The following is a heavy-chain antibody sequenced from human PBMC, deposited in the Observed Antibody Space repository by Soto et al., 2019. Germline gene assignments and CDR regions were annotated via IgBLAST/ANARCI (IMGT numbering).Heavy chain of an antibody. J-gene: IGHJ6*02. V-gene: IGHV3-7*01. Sequence: GGSLRLSCAASGFTFSSYWMSWVRQAPGKGLEWVANIKQDGSEKYYVDSVKGRFTISRDNAKNSLYLQMNSLRAEDTAVYYCARDGPGPYDFYYGMDVWGQGTTVTVSS. CDR1: GFTFSSYW. CDR3: ARDGPGPYDFYYGMDV. CDR2: IKQDGSEK. D-gene: IGHD3-3*01.